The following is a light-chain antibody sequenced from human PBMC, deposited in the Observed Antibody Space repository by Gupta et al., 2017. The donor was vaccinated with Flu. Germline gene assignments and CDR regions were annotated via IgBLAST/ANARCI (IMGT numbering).Light chain of an antibody. CDR2: EAS. CDR1: QSISSW. V-gene: IGKV1-5*03. CDR3: QQYHYYWT. Sequence: SPSTLSASVGDRITSPCRASQSISSWLTWYQQKPGKAPKLLIHEASTLESGVPSRFSGSGSGTEFTLTISSLQPDDFATYYCQQYHYYWTFGQGTKVEIK. J-gene: IGKJ1*01.